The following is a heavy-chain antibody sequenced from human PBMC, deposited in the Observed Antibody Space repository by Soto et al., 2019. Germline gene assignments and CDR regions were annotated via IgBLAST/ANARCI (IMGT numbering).Heavy chain of an antibody. CDR3: ATWLLREHGFDV. CDR2: LYISEGT. V-gene: IGHV3-53*01. D-gene: IGHD6-19*01. Sequence: GGSLRLSCAASGFTSNGKKYISWVRQAPGKGLEWVSALYISEGTYYADSVKGRFIVSIDNSRTTVYLQMNSLRPEDTAVYHCATWLLREHGFDVWGPGTTVPVSS. CDR1: GFTSNGKKY. J-gene: IGHJ3*01.